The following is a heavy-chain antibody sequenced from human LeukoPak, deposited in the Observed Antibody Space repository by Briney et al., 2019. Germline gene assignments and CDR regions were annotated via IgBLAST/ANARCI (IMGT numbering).Heavy chain of an antibody. Sequence: SETLSLTCTVSCGSISGSYWSWIRQPAGKGLEWIGRIYSSGSTNYNPSLKSRVTMSVDTSKNQVSLKLNSVTAADTAVYYCARGFCSGGSCYLFDSWGQGTLVTVSS. D-gene: IGHD2-15*01. V-gene: IGHV4-4*07. CDR2: IYSSGST. CDR3: ARGFCSGGSCYLFDS. CDR1: CGSISGSY. J-gene: IGHJ4*02.